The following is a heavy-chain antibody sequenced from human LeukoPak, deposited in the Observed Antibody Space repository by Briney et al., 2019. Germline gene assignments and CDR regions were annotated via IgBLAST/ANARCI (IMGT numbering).Heavy chain of an antibody. V-gene: IGHV4-39*07. J-gene: IGHJ4*02. CDR2: INHSGST. CDR1: GGSFSSGSYY. CDR3: ARTPFDIVVVPAAAYYFDY. Sequence: PSETLSLTCTVSGGSFSSGSYYWSWIRQPPGKGLEWIGEINHSGSTNYNPSLKSRVTISVDTSKNQFSLKLSSVTAADTAVYYCARTPFDIVVVPAAAYYFDYWGQGTLVTVSS. D-gene: IGHD2-2*01.